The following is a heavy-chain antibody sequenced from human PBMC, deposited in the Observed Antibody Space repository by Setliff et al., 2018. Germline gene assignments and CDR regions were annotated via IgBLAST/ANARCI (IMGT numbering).Heavy chain of an antibody. CDR3: ARSRGTWGTSFGY. V-gene: IGHV1-69*13. D-gene: IGHD3-16*01. J-gene: IGHJ4*02. CDR2: IIPIFPSP. Sequence: SVKVSCKASGDPFNAYGVSWVRQAPGQGLEWMGGIIPIFPSPKYAQKFQGRVTITADESTSTAYMELSSLRFEDTAVYYCARSRGTWGTSFGYWGLGTLVTVSS. CDR1: GDPFNAYG.